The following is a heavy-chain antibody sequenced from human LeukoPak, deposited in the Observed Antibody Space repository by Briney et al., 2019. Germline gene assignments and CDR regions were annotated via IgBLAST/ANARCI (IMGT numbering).Heavy chain of an antibody. CDR2: ISYDGSNK. V-gene: IGHV3-30*04. J-gene: IGHJ3*02. CDR3: AKGVHAFDI. CDR1: GFTFSSYA. Sequence: GGSLRLSCAASGFTFSSYAMHWVRQAPGKGLEWVAVISYDGSNKYYADSVKGRFTISRDNSKNTLYLQMNSLRAEDTAVYYCAKGVHAFDIWGQGTMVTVSS. D-gene: IGHD3-10*01.